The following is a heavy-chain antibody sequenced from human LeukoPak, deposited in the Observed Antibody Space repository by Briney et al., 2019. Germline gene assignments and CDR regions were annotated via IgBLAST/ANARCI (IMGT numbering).Heavy chain of an antibody. J-gene: IGHJ4*02. V-gene: IGHV4-31*03. D-gene: IGHD3-16*02. CDR1: GGSISSGGYY. CDR2: IYYSGST. CDR3: ARSPDYDYIWGSYRRYYFDY. Sequence: PSETLSLTCTVSGGSISSGGYYWSWIRQHPGKGLEWIGYIYYSGSTCYNPSLKSRVTISVDTSKNQFSLKLSSVTAADTAVYYCARSPDYDYIWGSYRRYYFDYWGQGTLVTVSS.